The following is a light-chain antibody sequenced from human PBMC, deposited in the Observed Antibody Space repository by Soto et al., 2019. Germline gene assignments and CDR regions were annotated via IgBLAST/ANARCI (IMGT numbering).Light chain of an antibody. CDR1: QSVSSN. CDR2: GAS. CDR3: QQRSDWPWT. Sequence: EIVMTQSPATLSVSPGGRATLSCRASQSVSSNLAWYQQKPGQAPRLLIYGASNRATGIPDRFSGSGSGTDFTLTISRLEPEDFAVYYCQQRSDWPWTFGQGTKVDI. V-gene: IGKV3D-20*02. J-gene: IGKJ1*01.